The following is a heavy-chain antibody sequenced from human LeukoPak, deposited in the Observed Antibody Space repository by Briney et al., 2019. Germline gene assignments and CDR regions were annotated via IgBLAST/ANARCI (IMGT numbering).Heavy chain of an antibody. Sequence: PGGSLRLSGAGSGLTVSSNYMSWVRQAPGKGLEWVSVIYSGGSTYYADSVKGRFTISRDNSKNTLYLQMNSLRAEDTAVYYCARVGGSNYYDSSGTYYYYGMDVWGQGTTVTVSS. CDR1: GLTVSSNY. CDR2: IYSGGST. D-gene: IGHD3-22*01. CDR3: ARVGGSNYYDSSGTYYYYGMDV. V-gene: IGHV3-66*01. J-gene: IGHJ6*02.